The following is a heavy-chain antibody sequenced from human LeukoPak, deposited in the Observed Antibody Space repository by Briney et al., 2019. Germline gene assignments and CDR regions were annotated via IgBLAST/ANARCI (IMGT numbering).Heavy chain of an antibody. Sequence: SETLSLTCIVSGGSISSGGYYWSWIRQHPGKGLEWIGYIYYSGSTYYNPSLKSRVTISVDTSKNQFSLKLSSVTAADTAVYYCAREGFYYGSYYFDYWGQGTLVTVSS. CDR2: IYYSGST. D-gene: IGHD3-10*01. CDR3: AREGFYYGSYYFDY. V-gene: IGHV4-31*03. J-gene: IGHJ4*02. CDR1: GGSISSGGYY.